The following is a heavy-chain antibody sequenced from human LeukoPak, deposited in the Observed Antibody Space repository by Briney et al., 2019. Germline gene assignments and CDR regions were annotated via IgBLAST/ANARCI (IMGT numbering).Heavy chain of an antibody. Sequence: GGSLRLSCAASGFTFSNYAMSWVRQAPGKGLEWVTFMQYDGSEEYYADSVKGRFTISRDNSKNTLYLQMDSLRGEDTAVYYCAGKAAAYYFVYWGQGTLVTVSS. CDR2: MQYDGSEE. V-gene: IGHV3-30*02. CDR1: GFTFSNYA. CDR3: AGKAAAYYFVY. D-gene: IGHD2-2*01. J-gene: IGHJ4*02.